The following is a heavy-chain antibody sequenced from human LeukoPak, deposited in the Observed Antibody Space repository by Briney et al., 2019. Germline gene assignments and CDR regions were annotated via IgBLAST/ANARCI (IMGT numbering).Heavy chain of an antibody. Sequence: GGSLRLSCTASGFAFSSYAMAWVRQAPGKGLEWVSVIYSGGSTYYADSVKGRFTISRDNSKNTLYLQMNSLRAEDTAVYYCASTYYYGSGSYPAYYYYGMDVWGQGTTVTVSS. D-gene: IGHD3-10*01. V-gene: IGHV3-66*01. CDR1: GFAFSSYA. J-gene: IGHJ6*02. CDR3: ASTYYYGSGSYPAYYYYGMDV. CDR2: IYSGGST.